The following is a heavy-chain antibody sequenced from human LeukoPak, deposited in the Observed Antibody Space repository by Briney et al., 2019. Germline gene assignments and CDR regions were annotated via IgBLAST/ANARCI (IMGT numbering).Heavy chain of an antibody. Sequence: GESLKISCRGSGYTFTNYWIGWVRQMPGKGLEFMGIIYPGDSDTRYSPSFQGQVTISVDKSINTAYLQWSSLKASDSAMYYCARAGYSNRWDGVDYWGQGTLVTVSS. CDR3: ARAGYSNRWDGVDY. CDR2: IYPGDSDT. D-gene: IGHD2/OR15-2a*01. J-gene: IGHJ4*02. CDR1: GYTFTNYW. V-gene: IGHV5-51*01.